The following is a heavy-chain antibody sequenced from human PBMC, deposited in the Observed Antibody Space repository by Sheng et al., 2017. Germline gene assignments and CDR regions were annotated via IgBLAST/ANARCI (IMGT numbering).Heavy chain of an antibody. CDR1: GFTFSSYD. J-gene: IGHJ4*02. D-gene: IGHD3-9*01. V-gene: IGHV3-23*04. Sequence: EVQLVESGGGLVQPGGSLRLSCGASGFTFSSYDMNWVRQAPGKGLEWVSGITSSGSGKYYADSVKGRFTISRDNSKNTLYLQMNSLRDEDTAVYYCAKGGVVWLTPFDHWGQGTLVTVSS. CDR2: ITSSGSGK. CDR3: AKGGVVWLTPFDH.